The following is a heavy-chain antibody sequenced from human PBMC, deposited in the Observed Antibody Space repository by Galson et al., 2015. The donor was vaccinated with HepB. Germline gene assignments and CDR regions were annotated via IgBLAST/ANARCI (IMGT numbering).Heavy chain of an antibody. D-gene: IGHD1-26*01. V-gene: IGHV3-21*01. CDR3: ARKGSYTPFDY. CDR1: GFTFSSYS. Sequence: SLRLSCATSGFTFSSYSMNWVRQAPGKGLEWVSSISSSSSYIYYADSVKGRFTISRDNAKNSLYLQMNSLRAEDTAVYYCARKGSYTPFDYWGQGTLVTVTS. J-gene: IGHJ4*02. CDR2: ISSSSSYI.